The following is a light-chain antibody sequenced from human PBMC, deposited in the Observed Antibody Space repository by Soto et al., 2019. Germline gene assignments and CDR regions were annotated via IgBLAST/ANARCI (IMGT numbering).Light chain of an antibody. V-gene: IGKV3-11*01. J-gene: IGKJ3*01. CDR2: DAS. CDR1: QSISSY. Sequence: EMVLTQSPATLSLSPGERATLSCRASQSISSYLAWYQQKPGQAPRLLIYDASNRATGIPARFSGSGSGTDFTLTISSLEPEDFAVYYCQQRSNRLFGPGTKVDIK. CDR3: QQRSNRL.